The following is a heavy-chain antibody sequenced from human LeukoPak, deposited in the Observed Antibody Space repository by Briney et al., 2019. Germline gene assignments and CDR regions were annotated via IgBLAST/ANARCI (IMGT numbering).Heavy chain of an antibody. D-gene: IGHD3-10*01. Sequence: GASVKVSCKASGYTFTSYYMHWVRQAPGQGLEWMGIINPSGGSTIYAQKFQGKITVTRDTSTSTVYMEVRSLTSEDTAVYYCARSQFKLNKAFDIWGQGTMVTVSS. CDR3: ARSQFKLNKAFDI. V-gene: IGHV1-46*01. CDR1: GYTFTSYY. CDR2: INPSGGST. J-gene: IGHJ3*02.